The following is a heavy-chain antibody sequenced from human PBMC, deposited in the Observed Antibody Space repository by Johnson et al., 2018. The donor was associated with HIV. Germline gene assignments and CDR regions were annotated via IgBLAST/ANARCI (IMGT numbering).Heavy chain of an antibody. CDR2: ISYDANNE. D-gene: IGHD6-13*01. CDR3: AREVAAVGDAFDI. V-gene: IGHV3-30*03. Sequence: QVQLVESGGGVVQPGRSLRLSCAASGFTLSHYGMHWVRQAPGKGLEWVALISYDANNEYYADSVRGRFTISRDNSKNTLYLQMHSLRAEDTAVYYWAREVAAVGDAFDIWGQGTMVTVSS. CDR1: GFTLSHYG. J-gene: IGHJ3*02.